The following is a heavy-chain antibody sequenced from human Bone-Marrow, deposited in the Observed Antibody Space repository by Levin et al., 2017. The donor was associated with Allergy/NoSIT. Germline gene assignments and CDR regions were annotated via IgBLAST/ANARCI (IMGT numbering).Heavy chain of an antibody. CDR3: AKYCYGDCYSSVVGFDP. Sequence: SQTLSLTCTVSGGSVSRGSYFWSWIRQPPGKGLEWIGHIYYSGSTNYNPSLKSRLTISVDTSKNQFSLKLSSVTAADTAVYYCAKYCYGDCYSSVVGFDPWGQGTLVTVSS. CDR2: IYYSGST. J-gene: IGHJ5*02. D-gene: IGHD2-21*02. V-gene: IGHV4-61*01. CDR1: GGSVSRGSYF.